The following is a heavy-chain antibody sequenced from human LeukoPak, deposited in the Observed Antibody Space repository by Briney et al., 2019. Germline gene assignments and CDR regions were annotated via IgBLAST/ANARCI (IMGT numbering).Heavy chain of an antibody. CDR3: ARDRAALQDWVEVDP. CDR1: GFRVSDYY. D-gene: IGHD3/OR15-3a*01. V-gene: IGHV3-66*03. Sequence: PGGSLRLSCAVSGFRVSDYYMSWVRQAPGKGLEWVGLIRDSGEAFYADFVRGRFAISRDESENTLYLQMNSLRVEDTAVYFCARDRAALQDWVEVDPWGQGTPVIVSS. J-gene: IGHJ5*02. CDR2: IRDSGEA.